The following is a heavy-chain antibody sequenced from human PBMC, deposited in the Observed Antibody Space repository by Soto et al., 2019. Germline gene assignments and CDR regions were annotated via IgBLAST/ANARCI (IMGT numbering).Heavy chain of an antibody. CDR2: IIPIFGTA. Sequence: GASVKVSCKASGGTFSSYAISWVRQAPGQGLEWMGGIIPIFGTANYAQKFQGRVTITADESTSTAYMELSSLRSEDTAVYYCARHYEYYYVSTHYGMDVWGQGTTVTVSS. J-gene: IGHJ6*02. CDR3: ARHYEYYYVSTHYGMDV. CDR1: GGTFSSYA. V-gene: IGHV1-69*13. D-gene: IGHD3-22*01.